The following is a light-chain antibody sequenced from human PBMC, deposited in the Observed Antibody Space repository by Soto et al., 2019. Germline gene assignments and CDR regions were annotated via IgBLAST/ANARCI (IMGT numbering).Light chain of an antibody. Sequence: EIVLTQSPGILSLFPGERATLSCRASQSVSNDFLAWYQQKPGQAPRLLIYGASTRATDVPDRFSGSGSGADFTLTISRLEPEDFAVYYCQQYGSSPPRTFGQGTKVE. CDR2: GAS. V-gene: IGKV3-20*01. CDR1: QSVSNDF. CDR3: QQYGSSPPRT. J-gene: IGKJ1*01.